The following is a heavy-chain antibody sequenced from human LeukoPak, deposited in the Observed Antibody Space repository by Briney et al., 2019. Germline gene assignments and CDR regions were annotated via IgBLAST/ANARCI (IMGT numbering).Heavy chain of an antibody. CDR3: AKDPVEQQLVRGFDY. CDR2: ISGSGGST. J-gene: IGHJ4*02. V-gene: IGHV3-23*01. D-gene: IGHD6-13*01. CDR1: GFTFSSYA. Sequence: GGSLRPSCAASGFTFSSYAMSWVRQAPGKGLKWVSAISGSGGSTYYADSVKGRFTISRDNSKNTLYLQMNSLRAEDTAVYYCAKDPVEQQLVRGFDYWGQGTLVTVSS.